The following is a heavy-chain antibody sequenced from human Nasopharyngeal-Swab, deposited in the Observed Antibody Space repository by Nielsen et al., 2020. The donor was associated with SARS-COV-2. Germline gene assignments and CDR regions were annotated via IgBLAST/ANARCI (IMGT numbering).Heavy chain of an antibody. CDR3: ATTHVPYSGSYYS. CDR2: IIPIFGTA. V-gene: IGHV1-69*13. D-gene: IGHD1-26*01. Sequence: SVKVSCKASGGSFSSYAISWVRQAPGQGLEWMGGIIPIFGTAHYAQKFQGRVTITADESTSPAYMELSSLRSEDTAVYYCATTHVPYSGSYYSWGQGTLVTVSS. CDR1: GGSFSSYA. J-gene: IGHJ4*02.